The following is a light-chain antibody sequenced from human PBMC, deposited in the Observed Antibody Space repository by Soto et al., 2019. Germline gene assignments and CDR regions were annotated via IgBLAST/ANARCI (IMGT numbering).Light chain of an antibody. Sequence: QSVLTQPPSASGTPGQRVTISCSGSSSNIGSNTVNWYQQLPGTAPKLLIYSNNQRPSGVPDRFSDSTSGTSASLAISGLQYEDEADYYCAAWDDSLNGVVFGGGTKLTVL. CDR3: AAWDDSLNGVV. V-gene: IGLV1-44*01. CDR2: SNN. CDR1: SSNIGSNT. J-gene: IGLJ2*01.